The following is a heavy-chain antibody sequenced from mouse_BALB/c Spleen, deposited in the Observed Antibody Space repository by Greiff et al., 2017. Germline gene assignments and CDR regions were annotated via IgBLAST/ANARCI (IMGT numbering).Heavy chain of an antibody. D-gene: IGHD2-1*01. V-gene: IGHV5-6-4*01. J-gene: IGHJ3*01. Sequence: EVKLVESGGGLVKPGGSLKLSCAASGFTFSSYTMSWVRQTPEKRLEWVATISSGGSYTYYPDSVKGRFTISRDNAKNTLYLQMRSLKSEDTAMYYCTLYYGNYAWFAYWGQGTLVTVSA. CDR2: ISSGGSYT. CDR3: TLYYGNYAWFAY. CDR1: GFTFSSYT.